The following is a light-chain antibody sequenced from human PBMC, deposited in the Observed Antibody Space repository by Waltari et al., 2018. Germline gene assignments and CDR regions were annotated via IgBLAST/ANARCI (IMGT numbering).Light chain of an antibody. CDR3: QQYSSAPWT. CDR2: WAS. Sequence: DIVMTQSPDSLAVSLGERATINCKSSQSVLYTSNNKNYLAWYQQKPGQPPKLLIYWASTRESGVPDRFSGSGSGTDFTLTISSLQADDLAVYYCQQYSSAPWTFGQGTKVEIK. V-gene: IGKV4-1*01. J-gene: IGKJ1*01. CDR1: QSVLYTSNNKNY.